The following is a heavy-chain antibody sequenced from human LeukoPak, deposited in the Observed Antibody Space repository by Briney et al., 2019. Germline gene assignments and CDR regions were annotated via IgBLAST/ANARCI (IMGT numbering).Heavy chain of an antibody. D-gene: IGHD3-3*01. CDR3: AKDSGIFGVVGYDAFDI. CDR2: IRNKANIYTT. J-gene: IGHJ3*02. V-gene: IGHV3-72*01. CDR1: GFTFSDHY. Sequence: GGSLRLSCAASGFTFSDHYMDWVRQAPGKGLEWVGRIRNKANIYTTEYAASVKGRFTISRDDSKNSLYLQMNSLRAEDTAVYYCAKDSGIFGVVGYDAFDIWGQGTMVTVSS.